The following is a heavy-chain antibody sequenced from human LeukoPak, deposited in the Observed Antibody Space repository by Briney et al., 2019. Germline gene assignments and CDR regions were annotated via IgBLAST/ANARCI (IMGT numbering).Heavy chain of an antibody. J-gene: IGHJ5*02. V-gene: IGHV3-48*01. CDR1: GFTFSSYS. CDR2: ISSSSSTI. Sequence: GGSLRLSCAASGFTFSSYSMNWVRQAPGKGLEGVSYISSSSSTIYYADSVKGRFTISRDNAKNSLYLQMNSLRAEDTAVYYCARSYCSSTSCYKNWFDPWGQGTLVTVSS. D-gene: IGHD2-2*02. CDR3: ARSYCSSTSCYKNWFDP.